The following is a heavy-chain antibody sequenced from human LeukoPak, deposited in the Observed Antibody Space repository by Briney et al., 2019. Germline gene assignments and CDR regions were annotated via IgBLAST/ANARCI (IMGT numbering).Heavy chain of an antibody. V-gene: IGHV3-23*01. D-gene: IGHD3-10*01. CDR2: ISESGGST. J-gene: IGHJ4*02. CDR1: GITLSNYA. Sequence: PGGSLRLFCVVSGITLSNYAMSWFRQAPGKGLEWLSGISESGGSTKYADSVKGRVTISRDNSLNTVYLQMNSLRAEDTAVYFCAKRGIVIRGVLILGFHKEAYYFDYWGQGILVTVSS. CDR3: AKRGIVIRGVLILGFHKEAYYFDY.